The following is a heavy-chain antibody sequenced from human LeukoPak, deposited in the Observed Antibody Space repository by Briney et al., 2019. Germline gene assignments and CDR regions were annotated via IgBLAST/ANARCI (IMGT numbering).Heavy chain of an antibody. CDR3: ARVKVVRYYYDSSGYPRIDAFDI. J-gene: IGHJ3*02. Sequence: GGSLRLSCAASGFTFSSYGMHWVRQAPGKGLEWVAFIRYDGSNKYYADSVKGRFTISRDNAKNSLYLQMNSLRAEDTAVYYCARVKVVRYYYDSSGYPRIDAFDIWGQGTMVTVSS. CDR1: GFTFSSYG. CDR2: IRYDGSNK. D-gene: IGHD3-22*01. V-gene: IGHV3-30*02.